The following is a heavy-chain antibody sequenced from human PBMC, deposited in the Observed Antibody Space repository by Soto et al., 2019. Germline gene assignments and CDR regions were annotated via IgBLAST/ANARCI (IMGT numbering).Heavy chain of an antibody. Sequence: QVQLTQSGAEVKKPGASVKVSCKASGYPFTSYYLHWVRQAPGQGPEWMGRINVSDGSTRYAQNFQGRVTMTRDTSTTTVYMELSPLRSDDTAVYYCAREAAVAGTAFDHWGQGTLVTVSS. CDR2: INVSDGST. CDR3: AREAAVAGTAFDH. J-gene: IGHJ5*02. D-gene: IGHD6-19*01. V-gene: IGHV1-46*01. CDR1: GYPFTSYY.